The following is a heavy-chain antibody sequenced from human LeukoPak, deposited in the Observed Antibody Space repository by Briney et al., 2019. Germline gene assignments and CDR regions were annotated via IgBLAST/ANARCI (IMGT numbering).Heavy chain of an antibody. CDR3: ARDGYSQYYFDY. CDR1: GGSFSGYY. CDR2: IYYSGST. Sequence: SETLSLTCAVYGGSFSGYYWSWIRQPPGKGLEWIGYIYYSGSTNYNPSLKSRVTISVDTSKNQFSLKLSSVTAADTAVYYCARDGYSQYYFDYWGQGTLVTVSS. V-gene: IGHV4-59*01. J-gene: IGHJ4*02. D-gene: IGHD5-18*01.